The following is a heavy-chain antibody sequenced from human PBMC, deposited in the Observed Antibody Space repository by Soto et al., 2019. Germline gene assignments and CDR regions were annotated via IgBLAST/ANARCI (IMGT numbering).Heavy chain of an antibody. CDR2: INAGNGNT. V-gene: IGHV1-3*01. CDR1: GYTFTNYA. Sequence: QVQLVQSGAEVKKPGASVKVSCKASGYTFTNYAMHWVRQAPGQRLEWMGWINAGNGNTKYSQKFQGRVTITRDTSASTADIDTSSLRSEDTAVYYCARGGSLYWYVDLWGRGTLVTVSS. J-gene: IGHJ2*01. CDR3: ARGGSLYWYVDL. D-gene: IGHD5-12*01.